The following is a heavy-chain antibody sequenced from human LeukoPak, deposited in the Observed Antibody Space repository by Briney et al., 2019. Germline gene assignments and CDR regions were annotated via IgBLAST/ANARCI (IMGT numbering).Heavy chain of an antibody. CDR2: ISSSSSNSI. D-gene: IGHD5-18*01. CDR3: LRYNYGYYFDY. J-gene: IGHJ4*02. Sequence: GRSLRLSCAASGFTFSDYSMSWVRQAPGKGLEWISYISSSSSNSIYYSDSVKGRFTISRDNAKNSLYLQMNSLRAEDTAVYYCLRYNYGYYFDYWGQGTLVTVSS. V-gene: IGHV3-48*01. CDR1: GFTFSDYS.